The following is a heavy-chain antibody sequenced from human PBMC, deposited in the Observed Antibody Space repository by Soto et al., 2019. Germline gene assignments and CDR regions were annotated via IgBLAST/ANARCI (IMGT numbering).Heavy chain of an antibody. D-gene: IGHD2-15*01. CDR1: GFTFSSYG. CDR2: IWYDGSNK. CDR3: ARDRGGPTLRYYYGMDV. V-gene: IGHV3-33*01. Sequence: QVQLVESGGGVVQPGRSLRLSCAASGFTFSSYGMHWVRQAPGKGLEWVAVIWYDGSNKYYADSVKGRFTISRDNSKNTLYLQMNSLRAEDTAVYYCARDRGGPTLRYYYGMDVWGQGTTVTVSS. J-gene: IGHJ6*02.